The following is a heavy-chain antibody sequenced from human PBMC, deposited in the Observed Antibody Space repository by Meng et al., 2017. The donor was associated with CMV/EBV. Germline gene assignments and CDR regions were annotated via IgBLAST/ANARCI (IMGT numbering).Heavy chain of an antibody. J-gene: IGHJ4*02. D-gene: IGHD6-13*01. V-gene: IGHV4-34*01. CDR3: ARGSVRSWANFDY. CDR1: GGSFSGYY. CDR2: LNHSGRT. Sequence: SETLSLTCAVYGGSFSGYYWSWLRQPPGKGLEWIGALNHSGRTNSPPSLKSRVTISVDPSKNQFSLKLSSVTAADTAVYYCARGSVRSWANFDYWGQGTLVTVSS.